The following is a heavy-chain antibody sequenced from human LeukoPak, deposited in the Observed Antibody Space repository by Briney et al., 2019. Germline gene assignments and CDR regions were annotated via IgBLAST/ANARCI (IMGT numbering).Heavy chain of an antibody. Sequence: PSETLSLTCTISGGSICTYYWSWIRQPAGKGLEWIGRIYTSGSTNYNPSLKSRVTISVDKSKKQFSLKLSSVTAADTGVYYCARSIAVGGPQFAYYYYMDVWGKGTTVTASS. CDR1: GGSICTYY. J-gene: IGHJ6*03. V-gene: IGHV4-4*07. CDR2: IYTSGST. D-gene: IGHD6-13*01. CDR3: ARSIAVGGPQFAYYYYMDV.